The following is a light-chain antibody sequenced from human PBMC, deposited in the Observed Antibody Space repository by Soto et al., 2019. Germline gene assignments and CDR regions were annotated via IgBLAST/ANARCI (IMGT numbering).Light chain of an antibody. CDR2: GAS. CDR1: QGIRND. CDR3: LQDYTYLTWT. Sequence: AIQMTQSPSSLSASVGDRVTITCRGSQGIRNDLGWYQQKPGKAPKLLIYGASSLQSGVPSRFSGSGSGTDFTLTISSLQPEDFATYYCLQDYTYLTWTFGQGTKVDIK. J-gene: IGKJ1*01. V-gene: IGKV1-6*01.